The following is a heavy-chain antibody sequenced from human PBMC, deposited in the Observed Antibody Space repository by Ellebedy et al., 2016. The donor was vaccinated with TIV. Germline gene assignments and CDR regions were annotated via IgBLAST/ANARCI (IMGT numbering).Heavy chain of an antibody. V-gene: IGHV3-9*01. Sequence: SLKISXAASGFTFDDYAIHWVRQAPGKGLEWVSGVSWNSGAIAYADSVKGRFTISRDNAKNSLYLQMNSLRAEDTAVYYCARAIGAGDGTWGQGALVTVSS. CDR1: GFTFDDYA. CDR3: ARAIGAGDGT. D-gene: IGHD2-15*01. J-gene: IGHJ5*02. CDR2: VSWNSGAI.